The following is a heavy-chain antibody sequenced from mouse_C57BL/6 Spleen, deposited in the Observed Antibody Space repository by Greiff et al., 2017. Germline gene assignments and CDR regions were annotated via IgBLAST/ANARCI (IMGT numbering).Heavy chain of an antibody. J-gene: IGHJ4*01. Sequence: QVQLQQPGAELVKPGASVKMSCKASGYTFTSYWITWVKQRPGQGLEWIGNIYPDSGSTKYNEKFKSKATLTVDTSSSTAYLQLSSLTSEDSAVSYCSSRSYDYGSYAMDYWGQGTSVTVSS. D-gene: IGHD2-4*01. V-gene: IGHV1-55*01. CDR1: GYTFTSYW. CDR2: IYPDSGST. CDR3: SSRSYDYGSYAMDY.